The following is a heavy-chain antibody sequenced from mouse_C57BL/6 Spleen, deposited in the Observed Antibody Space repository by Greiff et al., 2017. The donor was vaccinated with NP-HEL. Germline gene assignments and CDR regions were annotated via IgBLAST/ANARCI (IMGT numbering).Heavy chain of an antibody. CDR2: IDPNSGGT. D-gene: IGHD1-1*01. J-gene: IGHJ2*01. CDR3: ARVEGNGYYFDY. Sequence: QVQLQQSVAELVRPGASVKLSCTASGFNIKNTYMHWVKQRPGRGLEWIGRIDPNSGGTKYNEKFKSKATLTVDKPSSTAYMQLSSLTSEDSAVYYCARVEGNGYYFDYWGQGTTLTVSS. CDR1: GFNIKNTY. V-gene: IGHV1-72*01.